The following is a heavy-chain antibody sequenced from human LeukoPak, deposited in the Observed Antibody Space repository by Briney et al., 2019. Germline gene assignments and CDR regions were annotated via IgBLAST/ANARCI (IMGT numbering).Heavy chain of an antibody. J-gene: IGHJ4*02. D-gene: IGHD3-3*01. CDR3: ARAYYDFWSGYFWTFGY. Sequence: SETLSLTCTVSGYSISSGYYWGWIRQPPGKGLEWSGSIYHSGSTYYNPSLKSRVTISVDTSKNQFSLKLSSVTASDTAVYYCARAYYDFWSGYFWTFGYWGQGTLVTVSS. CDR1: GYSISSGYY. CDR2: IYHSGST. V-gene: IGHV4-38-2*02.